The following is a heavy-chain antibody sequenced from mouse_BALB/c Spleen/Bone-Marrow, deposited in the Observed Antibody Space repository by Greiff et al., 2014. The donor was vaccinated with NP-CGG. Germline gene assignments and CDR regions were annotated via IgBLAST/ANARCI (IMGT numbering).Heavy chain of an antibody. CDR1: GFTFSDYY. J-gene: IGHJ4*01. V-gene: IGHV5-4*02. CDR2: ISDGGNYT. D-gene: IGHD3-3*01. Sequence: EVKLVESGGGLVKPGGSLKLSCAASGFTFSDYYMYWVRQTPEKRLEWVATISDGGNYTYYPDSVKGRFTISRDNAKNNLYLQMSSLKSEDTAMYYCAGTWEAMDYWGQGTSVTVPS. CDR3: AGTWEAMDY.